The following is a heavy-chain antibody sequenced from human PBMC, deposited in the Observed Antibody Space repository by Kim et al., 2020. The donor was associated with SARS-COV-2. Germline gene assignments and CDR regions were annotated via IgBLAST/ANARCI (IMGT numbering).Heavy chain of an antibody. J-gene: IGHJ5*02. D-gene: IGHD3-10*01. Sequence: GGSLRLSCAASGFAFSNHRMSWVRQAPGKGLEWVAKIKQDGSQEYYVDAVKGRFTVSRDNAKNTVYLQMSSLRAEDTATYYCARDPCIDSTNWFGSFDLWGQGTLDTVSS. V-gene: IGHV3-7*03. CDR1: GFAFSNHR. CDR3: ARDPCIDSTNWFGSFDL. CDR2: IKQDGSQE.